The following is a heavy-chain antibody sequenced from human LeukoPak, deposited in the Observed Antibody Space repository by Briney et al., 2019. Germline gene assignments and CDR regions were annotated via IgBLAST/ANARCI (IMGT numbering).Heavy chain of an antibody. D-gene: IGHD3-22*01. Sequence: GGSLRLSCAASGFTFSSYWMSWVRQAPGKGLEWVANIKQEGSEKYYVDSVKGRFTISRDNAYNSLYLQMNSLRAEDTAVYHCARDLHYYHSSGSNYYFDYWGQGTLVTVSS. CDR3: ARDLHYYHSSGSNYYFDY. CDR2: IKQEGSEK. J-gene: IGHJ4*02. CDR1: GFTFSSYW. V-gene: IGHV3-7*03.